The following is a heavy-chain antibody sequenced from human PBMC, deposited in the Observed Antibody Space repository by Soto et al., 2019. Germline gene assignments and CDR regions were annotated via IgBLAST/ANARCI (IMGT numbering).Heavy chain of an antibody. J-gene: IGHJ4*02. Sequence: QITLRESGPTLVKPTQTLPLTCTFSGFSLSTSGVGVGWIRQPPGRALEWLALIYWDDDKRYSPSLKSRLTITMDTSKNQVVLTMTNMDPVDTATYYCAHRLGGDYHLYYFDYWGQGTLVTVSS. CDR1: GFSLSTSGVG. V-gene: IGHV2-5*02. CDR2: IYWDDDK. CDR3: AHRLGGDYHLYYFDY. D-gene: IGHD4-17*01.